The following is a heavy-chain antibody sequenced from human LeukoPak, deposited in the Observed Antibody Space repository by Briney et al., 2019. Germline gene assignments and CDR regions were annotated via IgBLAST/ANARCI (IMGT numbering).Heavy chain of an antibody. J-gene: IGHJ4*02. Sequence: SETLSLTCAVYGGSFSGYHWSWIRQPPGKGLEWIGEINHSGSTNYNPSLLSRVTISVDTSKNQFSLKMSSVTAAHAAVYYCARGQERDGYKVYYFDYWGQGTLVTVSS. CDR3: ARGQERDGYKVYYFDY. CDR1: GGSFSGYH. CDR2: INHSGST. D-gene: IGHD5-24*01. V-gene: IGHV4-34*01.